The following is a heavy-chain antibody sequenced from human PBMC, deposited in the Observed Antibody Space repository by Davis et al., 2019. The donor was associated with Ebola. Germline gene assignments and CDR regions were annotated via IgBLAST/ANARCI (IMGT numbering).Heavy chain of an antibody. D-gene: IGHD4-11*01. V-gene: IGHV5-51*01. CDR2: IYPGDSDT. J-gene: IGHJ5*02. CDR3: ARHGTVGSANWFDP. CDR1: GFTFSNYW. Sequence: KVSCKGSGFTFSNYWIVWVRQMPGKGLEWMGIIYPGDSDTRYSPSFQGRVTISADTSINTAYLQWSSLKASDTAMYYCARHGTVGSANWFDPWGPGTQVTVSS.